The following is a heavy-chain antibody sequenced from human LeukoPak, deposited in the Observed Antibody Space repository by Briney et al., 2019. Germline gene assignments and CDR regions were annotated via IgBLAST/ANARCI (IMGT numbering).Heavy chain of an antibody. CDR3: ARCDEDGGSSAT. D-gene: IGHD4-23*01. CDR1: GGSISSSSYY. J-gene: IGHJ5*02. Sequence: SETLSLTCTVSGGSISSSSYYWGWIRQPPGKGLEWIGSIYYSGSTYYNPSFKSRVTISVDTSNIQFSLKPSSVAAADTAVYYCARCDEDGGSSATWGQGTLVTVSS. CDR2: IYYSGST. V-gene: IGHV4-39*01.